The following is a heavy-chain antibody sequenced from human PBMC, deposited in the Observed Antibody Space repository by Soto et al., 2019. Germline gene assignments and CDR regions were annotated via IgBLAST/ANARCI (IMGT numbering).Heavy chain of an antibody. Sequence: SETLSHTCRFSGESIASGDYWAWIRQSPGKGLAWIGSIYHAGSVYYNPSLNSRVAVSLDTSKNHFSLKLTSVTAADTAVYYCARTFDYYGMDVWGQGNLVTVS. CDR1: GESIASGDY. J-gene: IGHJ6*01. CDR3: ARTFDYYGMDV. CDR2: IYHAGSV. V-gene: IGHV4-38-2*01.